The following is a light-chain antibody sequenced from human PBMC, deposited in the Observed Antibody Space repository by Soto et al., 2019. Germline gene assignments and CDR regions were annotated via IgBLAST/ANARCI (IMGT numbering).Light chain of an antibody. Sequence: QSVLTQPPSVSGAPGQRVTISCTGSSSNIGADYDIHWYQHLPGTAPKLLIYANINRPSGVPDRFSGSKSGTSASLAITELQAEDEADYYCHSYDSSLSGWLFGGGTTLTVL. V-gene: IGLV1-40*01. CDR2: ANI. J-gene: IGLJ3*02. CDR1: SSNIGADYD. CDR3: HSYDSSLSGWL.